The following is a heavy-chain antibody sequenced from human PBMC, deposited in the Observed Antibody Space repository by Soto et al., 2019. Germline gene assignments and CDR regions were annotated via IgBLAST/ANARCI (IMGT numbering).Heavy chain of an antibody. D-gene: IGHD3-9*01. Sequence: QAQLVQSGAEVKKPGASVKVSCKASGYTFTSYAMHWVRQAPGQRLEWMGWINAGNGNTKYSQKFQGRVTITRDTSASTAYMELSSLRSEDTAVYYCARSAYYDILTGYPSYFDYWGQGTLVTVSS. CDR1: GYTFTSYA. CDR3: ARSAYYDILTGYPSYFDY. V-gene: IGHV1-3*01. J-gene: IGHJ4*02. CDR2: INAGNGNT.